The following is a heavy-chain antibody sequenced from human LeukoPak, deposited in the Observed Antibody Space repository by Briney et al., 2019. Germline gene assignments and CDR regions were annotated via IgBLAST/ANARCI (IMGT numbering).Heavy chain of an antibody. CDR1: GYTFTTYT. CDR3: AREIDRDGYNRFFDY. V-gene: IGHV1-3*01. Sequence: ASVKVSCKASGYTFTTYTMHWVRQAPGQRLGWMGWINAGNGNTKYSQKLQGRVTITRDTSASTAYMDLSSLRSEDTAVYYCAREIDRDGYNRFFDYWGQGILVTVSS. CDR2: INAGNGNT. J-gene: IGHJ4*02. D-gene: IGHD5-24*01.